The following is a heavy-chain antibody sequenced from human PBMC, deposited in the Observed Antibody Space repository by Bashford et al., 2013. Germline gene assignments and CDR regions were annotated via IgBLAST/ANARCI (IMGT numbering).Heavy chain of an antibody. V-gene: IGHV4-59*01. Sequence: SSETLSLTCTVSGGSISSYYWSWIRQPAGKGLEWIGYIYYSGSTNYNPSLKSRVTISVDTSKNQFSLKLSSVTAADTAVYYCASGSGSRRDAFDIWGQGTMVTVSS. CDR2: IYYSGST. CDR1: GGSISSYY. CDR3: ASGSGSRRDAFDI. J-gene: IGHJ3*02. D-gene: IGHD3-10*01.